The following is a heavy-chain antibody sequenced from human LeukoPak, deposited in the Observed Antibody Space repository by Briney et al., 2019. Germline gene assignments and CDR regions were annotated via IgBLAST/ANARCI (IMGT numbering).Heavy chain of an antibody. J-gene: IGHJ3*01. CDR2: ITSGAP. Sequence: GRSLRLSCAASGFTFSAYAVMWVRQAPGQGLEWVSAITSGAPRYADSVKGRFTISRDNSKNMLYLQMNSLRAGDTARYFCARDPNGDYIGAFEFWGQGTGVTVSS. CDR3: ARDPNGDYIGAFEF. CDR1: GFTFSAYA. D-gene: IGHD4-17*01. V-gene: IGHV3-23*01.